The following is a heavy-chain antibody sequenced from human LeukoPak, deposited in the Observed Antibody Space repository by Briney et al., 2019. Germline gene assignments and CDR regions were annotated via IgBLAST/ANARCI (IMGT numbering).Heavy chain of an antibody. CDR3: ARSRGTAMVKGDY. J-gene: IGHJ4*02. CDR1: GFTFSSYG. Sequence: GGSLRLSCAASGFTFSSYGMHWVRQAPGKGLEWVAVISYDGSNKYYADSVKGRFTISRDNSKNTLYLQMNSLRAEDTAVYYCARSRGTAMVKGDYWGQGTLVTVSS. CDR2: ISYDGSNK. D-gene: IGHD5-18*01. V-gene: IGHV3-30*03.